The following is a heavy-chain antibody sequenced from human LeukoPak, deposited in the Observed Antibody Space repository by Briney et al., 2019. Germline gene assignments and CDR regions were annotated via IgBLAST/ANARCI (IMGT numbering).Heavy chain of an antibody. CDR1: GFTFSSYR. D-gene: IGHD2-15*01. CDR3: ARDRGIGEAFDI. CDR2: ISSSSSYI. V-gene: IGHV3-21*01. Sequence: GGSLRLSCAASGFTFSSYRMNWVRQAPGKVLEWVSSISSSSSYIYYADSVKGRFTISRDNAKNSLYLQINSLRAEDTAVYYCARDRGIGEAFDIWGQGTMVNVSS. J-gene: IGHJ3*02.